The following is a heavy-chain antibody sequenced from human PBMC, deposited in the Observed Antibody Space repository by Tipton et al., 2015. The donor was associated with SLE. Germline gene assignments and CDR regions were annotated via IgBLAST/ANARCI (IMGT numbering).Heavy chain of an antibody. CDR1: GGSFSGYY. CDR2: ISTSGYT. V-gene: IGHV4-4*07. CDR3: ARDFRAAGNWFDP. J-gene: IGHJ5*02. D-gene: IGHD6-13*01. Sequence: TLSLTCAVYGGSFSGYYWSWIRQPAGKGLEWIGHISTSGYTNYSPSLKSRVTLSLDTSKNQFSLKLNSVTAADAAVYYCARDFRAAGNWFDPWGQGTLVTV.